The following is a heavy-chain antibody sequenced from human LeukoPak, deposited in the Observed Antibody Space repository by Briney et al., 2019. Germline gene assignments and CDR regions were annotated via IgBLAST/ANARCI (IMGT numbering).Heavy chain of an antibody. CDR2: IYYRGST. CDR3: ARLRFTDYYCYGMDG. V-gene: IGHV4-59*08. CDR1: GGSISSYY. Sequence: SETLSLTCTVSGGSISSYYWSWLRHPPGKGREGMGYIYYRGSTNYNPSLKSRVTISVDTSKNQFPLKLSSVTAADTAVYYCARLRFTDYYCYGMDGWGQGTTGTVSS. D-gene: IGHD3-10*01. J-gene: IGHJ6*02.